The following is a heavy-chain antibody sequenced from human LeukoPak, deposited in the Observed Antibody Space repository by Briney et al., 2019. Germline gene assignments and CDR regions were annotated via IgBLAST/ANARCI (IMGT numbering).Heavy chain of an antibody. CDR2: TNSGGTST. D-gene: IGHD2-8*01. CDR3: AKQSYARSLGE. V-gene: IGHV3-23*01. Sequence: PGGSLRLSCATSGSPFSDFSMSWVRQAPGKGLEWISTTNSGGTSTYYAESVKGRFTISRDNSKNTLYLQMSSLRGEDTAVYYCAKQSYARSLGEGGPGTLVSVSS. J-gene: IGHJ4*02. CDR1: GSPFSDFS.